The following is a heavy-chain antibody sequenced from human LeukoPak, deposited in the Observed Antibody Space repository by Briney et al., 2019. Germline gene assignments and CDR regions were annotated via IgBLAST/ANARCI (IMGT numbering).Heavy chain of an antibody. CDR2: IIPIFGTA. J-gene: IGHJ3*02. Sequence: SVKVSCKASGGTFSSYAISWVRQAPGQGLEWMGGIIPIFGTANYARKFQGRVTITADESTSTAYMELSSLRSEDTAVYYCARAYCGGDCYYSGAFDIWGQGTMVTVSS. CDR3: ARAYCGGDCYYSGAFDI. D-gene: IGHD2-21*02. V-gene: IGHV1-69*13. CDR1: GGTFSSYA.